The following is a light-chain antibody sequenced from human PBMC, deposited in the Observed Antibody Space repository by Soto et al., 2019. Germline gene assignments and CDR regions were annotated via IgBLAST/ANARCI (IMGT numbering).Light chain of an antibody. CDR1: QSVSTTY. CDR3: QQYGNSPYT. Sequence: EIVFTQSPGTLSLSPGERGILSCRASQSVSTTYLAWYQQKPGQAPRLLMYGASSRASGIPDRFSGSGSGTDFNLTISTLEPEDFAVYYCQQYGNSPYTFGQGTKLEIK. CDR2: GAS. J-gene: IGKJ2*01. V-gene: IGKV3-20*01.